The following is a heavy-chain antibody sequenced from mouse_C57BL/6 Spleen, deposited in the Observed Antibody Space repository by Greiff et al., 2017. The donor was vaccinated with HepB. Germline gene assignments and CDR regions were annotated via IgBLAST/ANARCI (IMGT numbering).Heavy chain of an antibody. CDR3: ARQLRLRYAMDY. V-gene: IGHV1-69*01. CDR1: GYTFTSYW. Sequence: QSCKASGYTFTSYWMHWVKQRPGQGLEWIGEIDPSDSYTNYNQKFKGKSTLTVDKSSSTAYMQLSSLTSEDSAVYYCARQLRLRYAMDYWGQGTSVTVSS. J-gene: IGHJ4*01. D-gene: IGHD3-2*02. CDR2: IDPSDSYT.